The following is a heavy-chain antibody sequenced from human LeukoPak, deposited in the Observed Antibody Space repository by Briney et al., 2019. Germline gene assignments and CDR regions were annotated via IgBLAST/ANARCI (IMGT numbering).Heavy chain of an antibody. V-gene: IGHV3-30-3*01. D-gene: IGHD3-9*01. J-gene: IGHJ4*02. CDR2: ISYDGSNK. CDR3: ARDRVYYDILTGSYDY. Sequence: GGSLRLSCAASGFTFSRYAMHWVRQAPGKGLEWVAVISYDGSNKYYADSVKGRFTISRDNSKNTLYLQMNSLRVEDTAVYYCARDRVYYDILTGSYDYWAREPWSPSPQ. CDR1: GFTFSRYA.